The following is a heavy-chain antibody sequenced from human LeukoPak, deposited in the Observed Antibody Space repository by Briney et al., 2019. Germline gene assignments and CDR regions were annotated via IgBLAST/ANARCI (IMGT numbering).Heavy chain of an antibody. CDR2: INYSGTT. J-gene: IGHJ3*02. CDR3: ARRPDGLDI. Sequence: SETLSLTCAVYGGSISGYHWSWIRQPPGRGLEWIGVINYSGTTNDNPSLNNRVTISVDTSQNQFSLKLNSVTAADTAVYYCARRPDGLDIWGQGTMVTVSS. V-gene: IGHV4-34*01. CDR1: GGSISGYH.